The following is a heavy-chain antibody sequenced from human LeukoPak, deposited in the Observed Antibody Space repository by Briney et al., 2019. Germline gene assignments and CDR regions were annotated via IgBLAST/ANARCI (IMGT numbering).Heavy chain of an antibody. D-gene: IGHD3-9*01. V-gene: IGHV4-34*01. CDR2: INHSGST. J-gene: IGHJ4*02. CDR3: ARGCLDYDILTGYYTRHFDY. Sequence: LETLSLTCAVYGGSFSDYYWSWIRQPPGKGLEWIGEINHSGSTNYNPSLKSRVAISVDTSKNQFSLKLSSVTAADTAVYYCARGCLDYDILTGYYTRHFDYWGQGTLVTVSS. CDR1: GGSFSDYY.